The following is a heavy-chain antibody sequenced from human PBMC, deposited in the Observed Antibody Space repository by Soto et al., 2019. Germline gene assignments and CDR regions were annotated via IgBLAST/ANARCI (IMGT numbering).Heavy chain of an antibody. V-gene: IGHV4-30-4*01. CDR3: ARGRYCLTGRCFPNWFDS. CDR1: GDSISNLDYF. J-gene: IGHJ5*01. D-gene: IGHD7-27*01. CDR2: IYKSAAT. Sequence: SETLSLTCSVSGDSISNLDYFWAWIRQPPGQALEYIGYIYKSAATYYNPSFESRVAISVDTSKSQFSLNVTSVTAADTAVYFCARGRYCLTGRCFPNWFDSWGQGALVTVSS.